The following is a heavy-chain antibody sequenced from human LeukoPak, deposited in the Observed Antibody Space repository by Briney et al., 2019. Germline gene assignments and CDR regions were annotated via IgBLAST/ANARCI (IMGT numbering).Heavy chain of an antibody. D-gene: IGHD6-19*01. CDR1: GFTFDDYA. CDR3: AKDKRRSSGYDAFDI. V-gene: IGHV3-43*02. CDR2: ISGDGGST. J-gene: IGHJ3*02. Sequence: PGGSLRLSCAASGFTFDDYAMHWVRQAPGKGLEWVSLISGDGGSTYYADSVKGRFTISRDNSKNSLYLQINSLRTEDTALYYCAKDKRRSSGYDAFDIWGQGTLVTVSS.